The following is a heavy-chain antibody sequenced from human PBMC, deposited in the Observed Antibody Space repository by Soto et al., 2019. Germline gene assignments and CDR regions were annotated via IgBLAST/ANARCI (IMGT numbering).Heavy chain of an antibody. Sequence: PGGSLRLSCTASGFTFSTYGMHWVLQAPGKGLEWVAGIIYDGTNKYYADSVKGRFTISRDNSKQTLYLQMSSLRTEDTAVYYCAKRKGQNYDFWSGYYFDYWGQGTRVTVSS. CDR1: GFTFSTYG. V-gene: IGHV3-30*19. D-gene: IGHD3-3*01. CDR2: IIYDGTNK. CDR3: AKRKGQNYDFWSGYYFDY. J-gene: IGHJ4*02.